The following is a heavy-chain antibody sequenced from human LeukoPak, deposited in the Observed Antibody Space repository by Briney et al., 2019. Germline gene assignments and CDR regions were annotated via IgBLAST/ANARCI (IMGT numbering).Heavy chain of an antibody. D-gene: IGHD3-3*01. J-gene: IGHJ4*02. CDR3: AMTHYDFWSGLPIDY. V-gene: IGHV1-69*04. Sequence: VASVKVSCKASGGTFSSYAISWVRQAPGQGLEWMGRIIPILGIANYAQKFQGRVTITADKSTSTAYMELSSLRSEDTAVYYCAMTHYDFWSGLPIDYWGQGTLVTVSS. CDR2: IIPILGIA. CDR1: GGTFSSYA.